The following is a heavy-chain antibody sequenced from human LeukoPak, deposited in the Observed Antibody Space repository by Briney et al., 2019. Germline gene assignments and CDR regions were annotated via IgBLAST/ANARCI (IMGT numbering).Heavy chain of an antibody. V-gene: IGHV3-30-3*01. CDR2: ISYDGSNK. J-gene: IGHJ3*02. Sequence: GRSLRLSCAASGFTFSSYAMHWVRQAPGKGLEWVAVISYDGSNKYYADSVKGRFTISRDNSKNTLYLQMNSLRAEDTAVYYCAKDYTVTTDDAFDIWGQGTMVTVSS. D-gene: IGHD4-17*01. CDR3: AKDYTVTTDDAFDI. CDR1: GFTFSSYA.